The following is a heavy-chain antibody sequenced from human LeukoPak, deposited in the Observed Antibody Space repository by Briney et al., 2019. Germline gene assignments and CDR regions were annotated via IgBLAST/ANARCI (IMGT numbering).Heavy chain of an antibody. CDR2: IYYSGST. V-gene: IGHV4-30-4*08. CDR3: ARDDALDAFDI. Sequence: SETLSLTCTVSGGSISSGDYYWSWIRQPPGKGLKGIGYIYYSGSTYYNPSLKSRVTISVDTSKNQFSLKLSSVTAADTAVYYCARDDALDAFDIWGQGTMVTVSS. CDR1: GGSISSGDYY. J-gene: IGHJ3*02.